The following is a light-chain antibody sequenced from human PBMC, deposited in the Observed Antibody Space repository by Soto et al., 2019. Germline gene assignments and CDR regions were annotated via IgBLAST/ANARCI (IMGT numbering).Light chain of an antibody. CDR1: QTISNY. V-gene: IGKV1-39*01. CDR2: GAS. Sequence: EIQMTQSPSSLSASIGDRVTITCRASQTISNYLNWYQQKPGKAPTLIIFGASNLQDGVPSRFSGSGYGTDFTLTITSLHPEDVATYYCQQCYETPLTFGQGTRLEIK. J-gene: IGKJ5*01. CDR3: QQCYETPLT.